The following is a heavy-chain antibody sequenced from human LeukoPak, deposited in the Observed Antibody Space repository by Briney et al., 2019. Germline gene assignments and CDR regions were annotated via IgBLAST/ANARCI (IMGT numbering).Heavy chain of an antibody. J-gene: IGHJ5*02. CDR3: ARVCDCRDNWFDP. CDR1: GGSISSGSYY. CDR2: IYTSGST. Sequence: SQTLSLTCTVSGGSISSGSYYWSWIRQPAGKGLEWIGRIYTSGSTNYNPSLKSRVTISVDTSKNQFSLKLSSVTAADTAVYYCARVCDCRDNWFDPWGQGTLVTVSS. V-gene: IGHV4-61*02. D-gene: IGHD2-21*01.